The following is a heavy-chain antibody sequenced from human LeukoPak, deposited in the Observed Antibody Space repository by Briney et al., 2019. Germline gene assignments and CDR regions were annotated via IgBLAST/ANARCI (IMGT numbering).Heavy chain of an antibody. Sequence: GASVKVSCKASGYIFTTYDIGWVRQPTGQGLEWMGWLNLNSGNAGNAQKFQGRVTISSNTSISTAYMELSSLRSDDTAIYYCARRKFLGWFDPWGQGTLVTVSS. CDR3: ARRKFLGWFDP. J-gene: IGHJ5*02. V-gene: IGHV1-8*03. D-gene: IGHD7-27*01. CDR2: LNLNSGNA. CDR1: GYIFTTYD.